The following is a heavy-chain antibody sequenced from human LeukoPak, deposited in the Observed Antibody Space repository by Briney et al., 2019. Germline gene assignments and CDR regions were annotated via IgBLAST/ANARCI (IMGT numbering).Heavy chain of an antibody. V-gene: IGHV3-74*01. CDR2: ISYDGGDP. CDR3: ARGYSSRLYNWLDP. CDR1: GFTFSSYW. J-gene: IGHJ5*02. Sequence: GGSLRLSCAASGFTFSSYWMHWVRQAPGKGLVWVSRISYDGGDPSYADSVKGRFTIFRDNAKNTLYLQMNSLTAEDTAVYYCARGYSSRLYNWLDPWGQGTLVTVSS. D-gene: IGHD6-13*01.